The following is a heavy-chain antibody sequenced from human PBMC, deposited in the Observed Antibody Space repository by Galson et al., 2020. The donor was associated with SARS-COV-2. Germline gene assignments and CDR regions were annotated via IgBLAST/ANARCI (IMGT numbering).Heavy chain of an antibody. J-gene: IGHJ6*03. CDR2: IYTSGST. CDR1: GGSISSGSYY. D-gene: IGHD2-2*02. V-gene: IGHV4-61*02. Sequence: SQTLSLTCTVSGGSISSGSYYWSWIRQPAGKGLEWIGRIYTSGSTNYNPSLKSRVTISVDTSKNQFSLKLSSVTAADTAVYYCAREREGYCSSTSCYIGYYYYYYMDVWGKGTTVTVSS. CDR3: AREREGYCSSTSCYIGYYYYYYMDV.